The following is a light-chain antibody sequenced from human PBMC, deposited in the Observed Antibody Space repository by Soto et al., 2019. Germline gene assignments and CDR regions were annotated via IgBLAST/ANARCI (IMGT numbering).Light chain of an antibody. CDR1: QSVLYSSNNKNY. Sequence: DIVMTQSPDSLAVSLCERATINFNSSQSVLYSSNNKNYLAWYQQKPGQPPKLLIYWASTRESGVPDRFSGSGSGTDFTLTISSLQAEDVAVYYCQQYYSTRGTFGQGTKVDNK. V-gene: IGKV4-1*01. CDR3: QQYYSTRGT. J-gene: IGKJ1*01. CDR2: WAS.